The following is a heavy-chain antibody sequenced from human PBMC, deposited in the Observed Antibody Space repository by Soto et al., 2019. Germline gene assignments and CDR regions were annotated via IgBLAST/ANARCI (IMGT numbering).Heavy chain of an antibody. Sequence: EVQLLESGGGLVQPGGSLRLSCAASGFTFSSYAMSWVRQAPGKGLEWVSASSGSGGSTYYADSVKGRFTISRDNSKNTLYLQMNSLRAEDTAVYYCASLYYYDSSGYSWRSWFDPWGQGTLVTVSS. CDR1: GFTFSSYA. CDR2: SSGSGGST. J-gene: IGHJ5*02. CDR3: ASLYYYDSSGYSWRSWFDP. V-gene: IGHV3-23*01. D-gene: IGHD3-22*01.